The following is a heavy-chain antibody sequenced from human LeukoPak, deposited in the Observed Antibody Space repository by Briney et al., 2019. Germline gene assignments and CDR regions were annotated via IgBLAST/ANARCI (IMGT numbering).Heavy chain of an antibody. J-gene: IGHJ6*02. Sequence: GGSLRLSCAVSGFTFSNYEMNWVRQAPGKGLEWVAVISYDGSNKYYADSVKGRFTISRDNSKNTLYLQMNSLRAEDTAVYYCARGPERTGVGTRYYYDMDVWGQGTTVTVSS. CDR3: ARGPERTGVGTRYYYDMDV. V-gene: IGHV3-30-3*01. CDR1: GFTFSNYE. D-gene: IGHD2-8*01. CDR2: ISYDGSNK.